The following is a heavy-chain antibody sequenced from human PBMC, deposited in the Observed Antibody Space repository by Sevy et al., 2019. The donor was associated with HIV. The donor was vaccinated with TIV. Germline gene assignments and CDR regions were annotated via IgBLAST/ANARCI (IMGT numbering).Heavy chain of an antibody. CDR2: VSSSSDYI. CDR3: AKSWGSITAAGLDY. CDR1: GFTFSSYS. J-gene: IGHJ4*02. D-gene: IGHD6-13*01. V-gene: IGHV3-21*01. Sequence: GGSLRLSCVASGFTFSSYSMHWVRQVPGKGLEWVSSVSSSSDYIYYADSVKGRFTISRDNAKNSLYLQMNSLRAEDTAVYYCAKSWGSITAAGLDYWGQRTLVTVSS.